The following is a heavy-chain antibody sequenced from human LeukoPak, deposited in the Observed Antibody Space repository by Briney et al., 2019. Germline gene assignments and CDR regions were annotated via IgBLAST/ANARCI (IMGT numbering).Heavy chain of an antibody. CDR2: IKQDGSEK. CDR1: GFTFSSYW. Sequence: GGSLRLSCAASGFTFSSYWMSWVRQAPGKGLEWVANIKQDGSEKYYVDSVKGRFTISRDNAKNSLYLQMNSLRAEDTAVYYCARDLSGDYYDSSGLWGQGTLVTVSS. J-gene: IGHJ4*02. V-gene: IGHV3-7*01. CDR3: ARDLSGDYYDSSGL. D-gene: IGHD3-22*01.